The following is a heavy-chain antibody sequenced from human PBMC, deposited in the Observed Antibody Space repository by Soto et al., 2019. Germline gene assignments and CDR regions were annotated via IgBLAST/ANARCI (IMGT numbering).Heavy chain of an antibody. CDR1: GGSISSGGYY. D-gene: IGHD6-13*01. CDR3: ARFGQQLLGAFDI. J-gene: IGHJ3*02. Sequence: PSETLSLTCTVSGGSISSGGYYWSWIRQHPGKGLEWIGYIYYSGSTYYNPSLKSRVTISVDTSKNQFSLKLSSVTAADTAVYYCARFGQQLLGAFDIWGQGTMVTVSS. CDR2: IYYSGST. V-gene: IGHV4-31*03.